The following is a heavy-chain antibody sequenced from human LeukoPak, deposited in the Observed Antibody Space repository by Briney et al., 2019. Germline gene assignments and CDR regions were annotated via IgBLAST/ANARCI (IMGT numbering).Heavy chain of an antibody. CDR2: IFSGGST. Sequence: GGSLRLSCAASGFTVSSNYMSWVRQAPGKGLEWVSVIFSGGSTYYADSVKGRFTISGDNSKNTLHLQMNSLRAEDTAVYYCARGGLPPGYSYGYYFDFWGQGTLVTVSS. V-gene: IGHV3-66*01. CDR3: ARGGLPPGYSYGYYFDF. CDR1: GFTVSSNY. J-gene: IGHJ4*02. D-gene: IGHD5-18*01.